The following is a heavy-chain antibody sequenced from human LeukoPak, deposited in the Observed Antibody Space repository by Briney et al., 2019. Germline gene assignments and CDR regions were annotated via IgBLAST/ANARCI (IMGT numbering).Heavy chain of an antibody. V-gene: IGHV1-2*02. D-gene: IGHD3-22*01. Sequence: ASVKVSCKASGYTFTSYYMHWVRQAPGQGLEWMGWINPNSGGTNYAQKFQGRVTMTRDTSISTAYMELSRLRSDDMAVYYCQRRGYYDDSSGYFHNDAFDIWGQGTMVTVSS. CDR3: QRRGYYDDSSGYFHNDAFDI. CDR1: GYTFTSYY. J-gene: IGHJ3*02. CDR2: INPNSGGT.